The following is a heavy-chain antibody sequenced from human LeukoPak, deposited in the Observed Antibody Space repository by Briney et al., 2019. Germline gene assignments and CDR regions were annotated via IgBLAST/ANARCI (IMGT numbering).Heavy chain of an antibody. Sequence: GGSLRLSCAASGFTFRSYRMNWIRQAPGKGLEWVASIKQGESERYYVDSVNGRFTISRDNAKNSLYLQMNSLRAEDTAVYYCARGDNSAFDIWGQGTMVTVSS. CDR1: GFTFRSYR. D-gene: IGHD3-22*01. CDR2: IKQGESER. V-gene: IGHV3-7*04. J-gene: IGHJ3*02. CDR3: ARGDNSAFDI.